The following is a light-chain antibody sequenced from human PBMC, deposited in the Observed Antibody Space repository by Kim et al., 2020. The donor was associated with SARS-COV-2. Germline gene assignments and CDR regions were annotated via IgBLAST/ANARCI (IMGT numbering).Light chain of an antibody. CDR3: QQRTIWPLT. J-gene: IGKJ4*01. V-gene: IGKV3-11*01. CDR2: DSS. CDR1: QSVRSS. Sequence: EIVLTQSPATLSLSPGERATLSCRASQSVRSSLVWYQKKHGQPPRLLIYDSSNSATGIPARFSGSGSGTDFTLTISSLEPEDSAVYYCQQRTIWPLTFGGGTKVDIK.